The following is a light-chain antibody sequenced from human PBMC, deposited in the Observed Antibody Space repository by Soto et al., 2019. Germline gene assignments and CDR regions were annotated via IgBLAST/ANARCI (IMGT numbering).Light chain of an antibody. CDR1: SSDVGKYNS. V-gene: IGLV2-11*01. CDR2: DVT. Sequence: QSALTQPRSVSGSPGQTVAISCTGTSSDVGKYNSVSWYQQYPGKAPKLIIYDVTKRPSGVPDRFSGSKSGDTASLTISGLQTEDEAEYSCCSYAGGYTVLFGGGTKLTVL. J-gene: IGLJ2*01. CDR3: CSYAGGYTVL.